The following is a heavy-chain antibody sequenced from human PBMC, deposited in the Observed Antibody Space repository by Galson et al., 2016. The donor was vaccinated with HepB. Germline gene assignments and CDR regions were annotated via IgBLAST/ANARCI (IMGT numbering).Heavy chain of an antibody. CDR2: LMPLYGSP. Sequence: SVKVSCKASGRTFSNFAFNWVRQAPGQGPEWMGGLMPLYGSPNYAQNFQGRLTITVDESTTTVYMDLNSLKSDDTAVYYCATPRGRNGYFDYWGQGTLVTVSS. V-gene: IGHV1-69*13. CDR1: GRTFSNFA. CDR3: ATPRGRNGYFDY. J-gene: IGHJ4*02. D-gene: IGHD4-17*01.